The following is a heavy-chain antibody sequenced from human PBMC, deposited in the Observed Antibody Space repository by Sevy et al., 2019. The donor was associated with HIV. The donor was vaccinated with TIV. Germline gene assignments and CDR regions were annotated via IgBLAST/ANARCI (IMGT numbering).Heavy chain of an antibody. J-gene: IGHJ4*02. V-gene: IGHV3-30-3*01. D-gene: IGHD6-19*01. CDR1: GFSVSTHA. Sequence: GGCLRLSCAASGFSVSTHAMHWVRQAPGKGLEWVALISYDGSSKYYADSVKGRLTISRYNSKNTLYLQISSLRPDDAAVYYCTRDAGYSTGWYPSDYWGQGTLVFVSS. CDR2: ISYDGSSK. CDR3: TRDAGYSTGWYPSDY.